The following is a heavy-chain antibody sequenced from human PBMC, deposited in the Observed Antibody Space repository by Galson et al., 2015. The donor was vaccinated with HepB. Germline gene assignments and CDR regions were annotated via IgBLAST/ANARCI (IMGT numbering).Heavy chain of an antibody. J-gene: IGHJ4*02. V-gene: IGHV1-18*01. Sequence: SVKVSCKASGYTFTRYGINWVRQAPGQGLEWMGWISGYNGNANSAQKLQGRVTMTTDTSTSTAHMEMRSLRSDDTAVYYCARGGMARIWGSTFDYWGQGALVTVSS. CDR2: ISGYNGNA. D-gene: IGHD3-16*01. CDR1: GYTFTRYG. CDR3: ARGGMARIWGSTFDY.